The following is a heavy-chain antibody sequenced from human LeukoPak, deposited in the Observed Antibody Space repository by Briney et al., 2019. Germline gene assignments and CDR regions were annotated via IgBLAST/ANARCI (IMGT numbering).Heavy chain of an antibody. CDR2: IHHGGST. J-gene: IGHJ6*02. V-gene: IGHV4-4*02. Sequence: PSGTLSLTCAVSGYSISSGHWWSWVRQPPGKGLEWIGEIHHGGSTNYNPSLKSRVTISVDKSKNQFSLKLDSVTAADTAVYYCARERADSRGCYLKTNGMDVGGQGTTVTV. CDR3: ARERADSRGCYLKTNGMDV. CDR1: GYSISSGHW. D-gene: IGHD6-19*01.